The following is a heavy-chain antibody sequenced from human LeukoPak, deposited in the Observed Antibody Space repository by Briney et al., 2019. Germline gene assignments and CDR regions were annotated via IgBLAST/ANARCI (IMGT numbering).Heavy chain of an antibody. V-gene: IGHV3-48*01. Sequence: PGGSLRLSCAASGFTFTNYWMSWVRQAPGKGLEWVSYISSSSSTIYYADSVKGRFTISRDNSKNTLYLQMNSLRAEDTAVYYCAKANSGSASRGYFDYWGQGTLVTVSS. J-gene: IGHJ4*02. CDR3: AKANSGSASRGYFDY. CDR1: GFTFTNYW. D-gene: IGHD6-25*01. CDR2: ISSSSSTI.